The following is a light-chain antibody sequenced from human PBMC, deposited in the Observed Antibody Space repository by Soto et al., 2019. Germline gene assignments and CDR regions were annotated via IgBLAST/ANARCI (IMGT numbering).Light chain of an antibody. CDR1: SSDIGAYNY. CDR2: EVT. J-gene: IGLJ1*01. V-gene: IGLV2-14*01. Sequence: SALTQPASVSGSPGQPIAISCTGTSSDIGAYNYVSWYQQHPGKAPKLLLSEVTNRPSGVSSRFSGSKSDYTASLTISGLQAEDEAYYYCSSYTTAFFYVFGTGTKVTVL. CDR3: SSYTTAFFYV.